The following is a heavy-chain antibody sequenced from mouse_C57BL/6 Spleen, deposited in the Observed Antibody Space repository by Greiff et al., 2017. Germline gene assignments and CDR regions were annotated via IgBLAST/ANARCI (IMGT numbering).Heavy chain of an antibody. Sequence: QVQLQQPGAELVTPGASVKVSCKASGYNFTSYWMHWVKQRPGQGLEWIGRIHPSDSDTNYNQKFKGKATLTVDNSSSTAYMQLSSLTSEDSAVYYCSISGVIPGFAYWGQGTLVTVSA. CDR2: IHPSDSDT. CDR3: SISGVIPGFAY. D-gene: IGHD1-1*01. J-gene: IGHJ3*01. CDR1: GYNFTSYW. V-gene: IGHV1-74*01.